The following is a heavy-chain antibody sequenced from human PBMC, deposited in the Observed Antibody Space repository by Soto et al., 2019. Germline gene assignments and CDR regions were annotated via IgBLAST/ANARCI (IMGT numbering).Heavy chain of an antibody. CDR3: AREGDMKFHSDSSDEPGY. CDR2: IIPSIGII. V-gene: IGHV1-69*04. CDR1: GGTFSSFV. Sequence: ASVKVSCKASGGTFSSFVISWVRQAPGQGLEWMGRIIPSIGIINYAQKFQGRVTITADTSTSTAYMELSSLRSDDTAVYYCAREGDMKFHSDSSDEPGYWGQGTLVTVS. D-gene: IGHD3-22*01. J-gene: IGHJ4*02.